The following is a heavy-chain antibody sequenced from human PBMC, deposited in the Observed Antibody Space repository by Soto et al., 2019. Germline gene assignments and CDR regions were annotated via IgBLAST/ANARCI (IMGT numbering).Heavy chain of an antibody. CDR1: GFTFDDYT. J-gene: IGHJ6*02. CDR3: AKDIKGNYYYYGMDV. V-gene: IGHV3-43*01. CDR2: ISWDGGST. Sequence: GGSLRLSCAASGFTFDDYTMHWVRQAPGKGLEWVSLISWDGGSTYYADSVKGRFTISRDNSKNSLYLQMNSLRTEDTALYYCAKDIKGNYYYYGMDVWGQGTTVTVSS.